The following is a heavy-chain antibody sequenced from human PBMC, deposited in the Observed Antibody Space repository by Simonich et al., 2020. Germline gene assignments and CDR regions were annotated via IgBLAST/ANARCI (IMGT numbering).Heavy chain of an antibody. Sequence: ESGGGVVQPGRSLRLSCAASGFTFSSYGMHWVRQAPGKGLEWVAVIWYDGSNKYYADSVKGRFTISRDNSKNTLYLQMNSLRAEDTAVYYCARGGPTIVATIGDYFDYWGQGTLVTVSS. CDR3: ARGGPTIVATIGDYFDY. V-gene: IGHV3-33*01. CDR2: IWYDGSNK. J-gene: IGHJ4*02. CDR1: GFTFSSYG. D-gene: IGHD5-12*01.